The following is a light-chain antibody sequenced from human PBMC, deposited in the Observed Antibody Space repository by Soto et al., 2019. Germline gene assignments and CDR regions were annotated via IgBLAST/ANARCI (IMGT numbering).Light chain of an antibody. V-gene: IGKV3-15*01. CDR2: RAS. CDR1: QNIYYN. Sequence: ILMTQSPATVSVSPGESATLSCRASQNIYYNVAWYQHRPGQAPRLLIDRASTRAPGVPARFSGSGSGTEFTLTISSLQPEDFTVYSCLQYHNLWAFGQGTKVDIK. J-gene: IGKJ1*01. CDR3: LQYHNLWA.